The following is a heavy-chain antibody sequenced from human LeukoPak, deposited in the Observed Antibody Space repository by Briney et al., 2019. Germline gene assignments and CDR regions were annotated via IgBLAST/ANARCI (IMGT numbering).Heavy chain of an antibody. CDR1: GGSISSYY. Sequence: SETLSLTCTVSGGSISSYYWSWIRQPLGKGLEWIGYIYYSGSTNYNPSLKSRVTISVDTSKNQFSLKLSSVTAADTAVYYCARGYYSGGSCSLFDYWGQGTLVTVSS. CDR2: IYYSGST. J-gene: IGHJ4*02. D-gene: IGHD2-15*01. V-gene: IGHV4-59*01. CDR3: ARGYYSGGSCSLFDY.